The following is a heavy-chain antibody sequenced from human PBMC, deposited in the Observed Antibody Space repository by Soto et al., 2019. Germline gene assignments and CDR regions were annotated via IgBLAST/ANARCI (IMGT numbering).Heavy chain of an antibody. Sequence: EVQLLESGGDLVQPGGSLRLSCAASGFTFSNYAMNWVRQAPGKGLEWISGISGSGGGTNYADSVKGRFTISRDNSKNTLYLQMNGLRAEDTAVYYCAKTVYGSGSPRGDWFDPWGQGTLVTVSS. D-gene: IGHD3-10*01. V-gene: IGHV3-23*01. CDR2: ISGSGGGT. CDR3: AKTVYGSGSPRGDWFDP. CDR1: GFTFSNYA. J-gene: IGHJ5*02.